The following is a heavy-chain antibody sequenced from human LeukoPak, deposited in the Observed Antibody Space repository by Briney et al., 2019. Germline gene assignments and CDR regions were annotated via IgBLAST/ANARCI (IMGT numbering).Heavy chain of an antibody. D-gene: IGHD6-13*01. CDR2: ISYDGSNK. J-gene: IGHJ4*02. CDR1: GFTFSSYA. Sequence: GGSLRLSCAASGFTFSSYAMHWVRQAPGKGLEWVALISYDGSNKYYADSVKGRSTISRDNSKNTQHLQMNSLRAEDTAVYYCARGPSSSWHYFGYRGQGTLVTVSS. V-gene: IGHV3-30-3*01. CDR3: ARGPSSSWHYFGY.